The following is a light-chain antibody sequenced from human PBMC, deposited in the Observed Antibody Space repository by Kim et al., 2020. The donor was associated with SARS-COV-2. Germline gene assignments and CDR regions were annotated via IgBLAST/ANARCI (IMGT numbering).Light chain of an antibody. J-gene: IGKJ4*01. CDR1: QSINTY. V-gene: IGKV1-39*01. CDR2: AAS. Sequence: DIQMTQSPSSLAASVGDRVTIACRASQSINTYLNWYQQKPGEAPKLLIYAASTLQSGVPSRFGGSGSGTDFTLTISSLQPEDFAIYYCQQSHTAPLLTFGGGTKVDIK. CDR3: QQSHTAPLLT.